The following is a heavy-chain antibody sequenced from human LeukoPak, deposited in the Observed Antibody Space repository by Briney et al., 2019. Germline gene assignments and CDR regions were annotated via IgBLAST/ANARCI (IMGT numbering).Heavy chain of an antibody. CDR3: VRSCSDNNGVYFQQ. CDR2: IQQDGSAK. Sequence: GGSLRLSCAASGFTFSAYWMTWVRQAPEKGLEWVANIQQDGSAKYYVDSVRGRFTISRDNAKNSLDLQMNSLRPEDTAVYYCVRSCSDNNGVYFQQWGQGTLVTVSS. J-gene: IGHJ1*01. D-gene: IGHD3-10*01. CDR1: GFTFSAYW. V-gene: IGHV3-7*01.